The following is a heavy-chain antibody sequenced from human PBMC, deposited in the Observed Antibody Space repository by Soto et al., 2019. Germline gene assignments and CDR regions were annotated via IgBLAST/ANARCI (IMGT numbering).Heavy chain of an antibody. CDR1: GFTLSMCS. D-gene: IGHD2-21*02. V-gene: IGHV3-7*03. J-gene: IGHJ6*02. CDR3: ARDQLILPAHDFFYGSDV. Sequence: DVQLEESGGGLVQPGESLRLSCEVSGFTLSMCSMTWVRQAPGKGLEWVAKIPQEGSDGHYVDSVKGRFTISRDNAKNSVYLQMNSLRAEDPAVYYCARDQLILPAHDFFYGSDVWGQGAKVTVSS. CDR2: IPQEGSDG.